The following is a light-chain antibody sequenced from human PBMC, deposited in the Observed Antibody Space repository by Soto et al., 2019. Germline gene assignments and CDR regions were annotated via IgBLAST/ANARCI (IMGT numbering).Light chain of an antibody. CDR1: QSVTSDS. J-gene: IGKJ1*01. V-gene: IGKV3-20*01. Sequence: PGERGTLSCRASQSVTSDSLAWYQQQPGQAPRLLIYGASSRAAGIPDRFRGFGSGTDFTLTISRLEPEDFAVYVCQQYGSSPPTFGQGTKVDVK. CDR2: GAS. CDR3: QQYGSSPPT.